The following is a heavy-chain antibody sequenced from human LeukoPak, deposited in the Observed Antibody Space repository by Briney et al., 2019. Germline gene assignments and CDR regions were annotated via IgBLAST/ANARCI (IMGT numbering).Heavy chain of an antibody. V-gene: IGHV1-18*01. CDR1: GYTFTSYG. CDR2: ISAYNGNT. J-gene: IGHJ6*02. Sequence: ASVKVSCKASGYTFTSYGISWARQAPGQGLEWMGWISAYNGNTNYAQKLQGRVTMTTDTSTSTAYMELRSLRSDDTAVYYCARDSGGSGSYYNVPNYYYYGMDVWGQGTTVTVSS. D-gene: IGHD3-10*01. CDR3: ARDSGGSGSYYNVPNYYYYGMDV.